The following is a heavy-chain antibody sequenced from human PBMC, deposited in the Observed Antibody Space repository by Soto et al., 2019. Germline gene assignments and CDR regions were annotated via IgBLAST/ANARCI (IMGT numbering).Heavy chain of an antibody. Sequence: LSLTCTVSGVSVRSGSFYWAWIRQPPGKGLEWIGFGSYSGTTNYKPSLKSRVTISVDTSRSQIPLKVSSLTAADTAVYYCARGATVTQYDYWGQGTLVTVSS. CDR1: GVSVRSGSFY. V-gene: IGHV4-61*01. CDR3: ARGATVTQYDY. J-gene: IGHJ4*02. D-gene: IGHD4-17*01. CDR2: GSYSGTT.